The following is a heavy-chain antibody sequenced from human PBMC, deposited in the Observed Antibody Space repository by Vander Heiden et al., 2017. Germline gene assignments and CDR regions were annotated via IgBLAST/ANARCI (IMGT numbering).Heavy chain of an antibody. Sequence: EVQLLESGGGLVQPGGSLRLSCAASGFTFSSYAMSWVRPAPGKGLEWVSAISGSGGSTYYADSVKGRFTISRDNSKNTLYLQMNSLRAEDTAVYYCAKVGCSGGSCKPFYFQHWGQGTLVTVSS. CDR2: ISGSGGST. CDR1: GFTFSSYA. V-gene: IGHV3-23*01. CDR3: AKVGCSGGSCKPFYFQH. J-gene: IGHJ1*01. D-gene: IGHD2-15*01.